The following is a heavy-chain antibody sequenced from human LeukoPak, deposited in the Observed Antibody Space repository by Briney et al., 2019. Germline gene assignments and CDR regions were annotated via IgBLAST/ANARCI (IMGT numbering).Heavy chain of an antibody. Sequence: ASVKVSCKASGYTFTSYDINWVRQATGQGLERMGWMNPNSGNTGYAQKFQGRVTMTRNTSISTAYMELSSLRSEDTAVYYCARGEGYDILTGWCYWGQGTLVTVSS. V-gene: IGHV1-8*01. CDR1: GYTFTSYD. J-gene: IGHJ4*02. CDR3: ARGEGYDILTGWCY. CDR2: MNPNSGNT. D-gene: IGHD3-9*01.